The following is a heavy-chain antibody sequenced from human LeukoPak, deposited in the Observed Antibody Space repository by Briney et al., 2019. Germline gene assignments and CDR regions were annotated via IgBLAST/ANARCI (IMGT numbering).Heavy chain of an antibody. CDR2: IYYSGST. J-gene: IGHJ4*02. Sequence: PSETLSLTCTVSGGSISSYYWSWIRQPPGKGLEWIGYIYYSGSTNYNPSLKSRVTISVDTSKNRFSLKLSSVTAADTAVYYCARVLDCTNGVCYMFDYWGQGTLVTVSS. CDR3: ARVLDCTNGVCYMFDY. D-gene: IGHD2-8*01. V-gene: IGHV4-59*01. CDR1: GGSISSYY.